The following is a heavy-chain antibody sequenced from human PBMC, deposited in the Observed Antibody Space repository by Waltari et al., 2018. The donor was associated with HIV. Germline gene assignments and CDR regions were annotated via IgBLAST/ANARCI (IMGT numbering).Heavy chain of an antibody. Sequence: QVQLVQSGAEVKKPGSSVKVSCKASGGPFRSYAITRVRQAPGQGLEWMGGIIPIFGTANYAQKFQGRVTITADESTSTAYMELSSLRSEDTAVYYCARGSWDYVWGSYQTIRYFDYWGQGTLVTVSS. V-gene: IGHV1-69*01. CDR2: IIPIFGTA. CDR1: GGPFRSYA. D-gene: IGHD3-16*02. J-gene: IGHJ4*02. CDR3: ARGSWDYVWGSYQTIRYFDY.